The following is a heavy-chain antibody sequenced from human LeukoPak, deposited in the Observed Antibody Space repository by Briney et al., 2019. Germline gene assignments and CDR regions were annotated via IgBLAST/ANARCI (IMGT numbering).Heavy chain of an antibody. V-gene: IGHV3-74*01. CDR3: VRGRGSYGWFDP. CDR1: GFTSSSYW. J-gene: IGHJ5*02. Sequence: GGSLRLSCAASGFTSSSYWMHWVRQVPGKGLVWVSRISGDGTARNYAGSVKGRFTISRDDAKNTVDLQMNSLRGEDTAVYYCVRGRGSYGWFDPWGQGTLVTVSS. CDR2: ISGDGTAR. D-gene: IGHD3-10*01.